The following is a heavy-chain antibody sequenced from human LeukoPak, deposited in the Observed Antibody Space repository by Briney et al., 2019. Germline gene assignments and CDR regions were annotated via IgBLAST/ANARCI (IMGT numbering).Heavy chain of an antibody. D-gene: IGHD7-27*01. V-gene: IGHV3-21*01. Sequence: GGSLRLSCPASGFTFSSYIMNWVRPAPGKGLEWVSYIRSSSSNIFYADSFKGRSTISRDNAQNSLYLQMNSVRVEDTAGYYCARDPPGAHFDYWGQGTLVTGSS. J-gene: IGHJ4*02. CDR3: ARDPPGAHFDY. CDR2: IRSSSSNI. CDR1: GFTFSSYI.